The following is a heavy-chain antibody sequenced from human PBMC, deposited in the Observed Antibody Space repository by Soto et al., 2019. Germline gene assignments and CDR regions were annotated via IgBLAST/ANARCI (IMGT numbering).Heavy chain of an antibody. D-gene: IGHD3-22*01. V-gene: IGHV3-11*01. CDR3: ARGGGYYDSAGYFETNWFDP. Sequence: GGSLRLSCAGSGFSFSDYYMTWIRQASGKGLVWLSYISSSGDSIYYADSVKGRFTISRDSAKNSLYLQMSSLRAEDTAVYYCARGGGYYDSAGYFETNWFDPWGKGTLVTVSS. J-gene: IGHJ5*02. CDR1: GFSFSDYY. CDR2: ISSSGDSI.